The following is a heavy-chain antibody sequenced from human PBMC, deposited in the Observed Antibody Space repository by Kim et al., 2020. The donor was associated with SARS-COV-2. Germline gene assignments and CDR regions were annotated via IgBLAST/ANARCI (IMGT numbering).Heavy chain of an antibody. J-gene: IGHJ4*02. Sequence: GGSLRLSCAASGFTFSSYAMHWVRQAPGKGLEWVAVISYDGSNKYYADSVKGRFTISRDNSKNTLYLQMNSLRAEDTAVYYCARGGGSYYRVFDYWGQGTLVTVSS. CDR2: ISYDGSNK. CDR3: ARGGGSYYRVFDY. CDR1: GFTFSSYA. V-gene: IGHV3-30-3*01. D-gene: IGHD1-26*01.